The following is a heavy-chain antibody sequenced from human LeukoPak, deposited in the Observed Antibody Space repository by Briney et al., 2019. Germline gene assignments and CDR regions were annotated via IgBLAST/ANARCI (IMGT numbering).Heavy chain of an antibody. CDR1: GGSFSGYY. Sequence: SETLSLTCAVYGGSFSGYYWSWIRQPPGKGLEWIGEINHSRSTNYNPSLKRRVTISVDTSKKQFSLKLSSVTAADTAVYYCARSTYYYHSGSYSMDVWGKGTTVTISS. CDR3: ARSTYYYHSGSYSMDV. J-gene: IGHJ6*03. V-gene: IGHV4-34*01. CDR2: INHSRST. D-gene: IGHD3-10*01.